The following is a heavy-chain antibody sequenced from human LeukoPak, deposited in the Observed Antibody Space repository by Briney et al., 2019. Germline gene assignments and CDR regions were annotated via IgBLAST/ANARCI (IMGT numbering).Heavy chain of an antibody. D-gene: IGHD3-22*01. J-gene: IGHJ4*02. V-gene: IGHV4-39*07. CDR1: GGSISSSSYY. CDR3: ARDVLGENSGYYFPFDY. CDR2: IYYSGST. Sequence: SETLSLTCTVSGGSISSSSYYWGWIRQPPGKGLEWIESIYYSGSTYYNPSLKSRVTISVDTSKNQFSLKLSSVTAADTAVYYCARDVLGENSGYYFPFDYWGQGILVTVSS.